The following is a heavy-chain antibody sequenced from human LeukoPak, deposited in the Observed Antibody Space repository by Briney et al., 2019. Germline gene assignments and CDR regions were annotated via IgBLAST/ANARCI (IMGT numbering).Heavy chain of an antibody. CDR1: GFTFSTYG. CDR3: AKDRNIVIIPAAIEGFDH. D-gene: IGHD2-2*01. V-gene: IGHV3-33*06. J-gene: IGHJ4*02. Sequence: PGGSLRLSCTASGFTFSTYGMHWVRQAPGKGLEWVAVIWNDGSKKYYADSVKGRFTISRDNYKNVLYLQMNTPRVDDTAAYYCAKDRNIVIIPAAIEGFDHWGLGTLVTVSS. CDR2: IWNDGSKK.